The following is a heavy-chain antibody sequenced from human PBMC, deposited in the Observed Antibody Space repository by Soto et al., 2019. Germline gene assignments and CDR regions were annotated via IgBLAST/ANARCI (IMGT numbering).Heavy chain of an antibody. D-gene: IGHD2-8*01. J-gene: IGHJ5*02. Sequence: QVQLVQSGAEVKKPGSSVKVSCKASGGTFSSYTISWVRQAPGQGLEWMGRIIPILGIANYAQKFQGRVTITADKSTSTAYMELSSLRSEDTAVYYCARGMYGTNNWFAPWGQGTLVTVSS. CDR1: GGTFSSYT. V-gene: IGHV1-69*02. CDR3: ARGMYGTNNWFAP. CDR2: IIPILGIA.